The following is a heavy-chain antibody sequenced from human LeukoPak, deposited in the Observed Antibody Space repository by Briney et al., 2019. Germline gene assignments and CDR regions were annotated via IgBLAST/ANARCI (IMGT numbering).Heavy chain of an antibody. D-gene: IGHD3-16*01. CDR3: ARGELGYFDY. CDR1: GYSFTNYW. CDR2: IYPGDSDT. J-gene: IGHJ4*02. V-gene: IGHV5-51*01. Sequence: GESLKISCEGSGYSFTNYWTGWVRQMPGKGLEWMGLIYPGDSDTRYSPSFQGQVTISVDKSISTAYLQWSNLKASDTAMYYCARGELGYFDYWGQGTLVTVSS.